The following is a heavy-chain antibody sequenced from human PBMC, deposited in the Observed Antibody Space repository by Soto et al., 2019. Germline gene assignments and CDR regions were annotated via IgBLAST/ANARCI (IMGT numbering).Heavy chain of an antibody. J-gene: IGHJ6*03. CDR3: ARGVVTMVRGVMGYYYYYMDV. D-gene: IGHD3-10*01. V-gene: IGHV1-8*01. CDR2: MNPNSGNT. CDR1: GYTFTSYN. Sequence: GASVKVSCKASGYTFTSYNINWVRQATGQGLEWMGWMNPNSGNTGYAQKFQGRVTMTRNTSISTAYMELSSLRSEDTAVYYCARGVVTMVRGVMGYYYYYMDVWGKGTTVTVSS.